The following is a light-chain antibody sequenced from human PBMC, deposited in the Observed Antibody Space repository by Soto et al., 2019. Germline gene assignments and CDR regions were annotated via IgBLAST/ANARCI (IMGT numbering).Light chain of an antibody. CDR1: QSVSNN. V-gene: IGKV3-15*01. CDR3: QQYNDWWT. J-gene: IGKJ1*01. Sequence: EIVLTQSPATRSLSPGERATLSCRASQSVSNNLTWYQQKPGQPPRLLIYGASTRATGVPGRFSGSGSGTEFTLTISSLQSEDFAVYYCQQYNDWWTFGQGTKVEIK. CDR2: GAS.